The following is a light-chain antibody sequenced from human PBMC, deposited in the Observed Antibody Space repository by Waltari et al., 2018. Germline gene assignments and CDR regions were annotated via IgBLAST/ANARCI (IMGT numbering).Light chain of an antibody. CDR1: ADNVDILYL. Sequence: SALTQPAHVSGSLGQSITISCSETADNVDILYLVSWYQRHPGRAPRLLIYDITQRPSGISDRFSGSKSGKTASLTISGLQAEDEADYYCCSFAGYGIYVFGSGTHVTVL. CDR2: DIT. V-gene: IGLV2-23*02. CDR3: CSFAGYGIYV. J-gene: IGLJ1*01.